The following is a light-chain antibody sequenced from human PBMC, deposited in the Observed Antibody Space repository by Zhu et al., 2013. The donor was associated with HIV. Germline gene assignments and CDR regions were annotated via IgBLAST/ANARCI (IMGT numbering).Light chain of an antibody. Sequence: QSVVTQPPSASATPGQSVTISCSGSNSNIGVNSVNWYQQLPGAAPKLLILTNDKRPSGVPDRFSGSKSGTSASLAISGLQFEDEGDYYCATWDDSLGGPVFGGGTKLTVL. CDR2: TND. CDR1: NSNIGVNS. V-gene: IGLV1-44*01. J-gene: IGLJ3*02. CDR3: ATWDDSLGGPV.